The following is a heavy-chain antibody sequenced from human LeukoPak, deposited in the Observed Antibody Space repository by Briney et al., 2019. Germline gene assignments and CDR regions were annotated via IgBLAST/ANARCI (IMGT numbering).Heavy chain of an antibody. J-gene: IGHJ4*02. CDR3: ARAGYSYGIISYFDS. V-gene: IGHV4-39*01. CDR2: VST. Sequence: SETLSLTCTVSGGSISSSSHYWGWIRQPPGKGLEWIGVSTYYNPSLKNRVTISRDTSKNQFSLKLSSVTAADKAIYYCARAGYSYGIISYFDSWGQGTLVTVSS. CDR1: GGSISSSSHY. D-gene: IGHD5-18*01.